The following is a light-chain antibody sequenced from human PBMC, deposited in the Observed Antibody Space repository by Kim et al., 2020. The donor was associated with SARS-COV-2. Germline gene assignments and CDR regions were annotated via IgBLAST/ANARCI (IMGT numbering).Light chain of an antibody. CDR2: DAS. V-gene: IGKV3-20*01. Sequence: EIVLTQSPDTLSLSPGERATLSCRASQSVSRSYLAWYQQKPGQPPRLLIYDASNRATGIPDRFSGSGSGTDFTLIISRLEPEDFAVYFCQQYGTSPLTFGGGTKVDIK. CDR3: QQYGTSPLT. CDR1: QSVSRSY. J-gene: IGKJ4*01.